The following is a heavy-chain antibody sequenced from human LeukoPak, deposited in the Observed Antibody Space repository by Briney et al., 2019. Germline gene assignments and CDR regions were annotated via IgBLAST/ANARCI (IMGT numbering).Heavy chain of an antibody. CDR2: IYYSGST. CDR3: AREGLSDSSGYSPFDY. J-gene: IGHJ4*02. CDR1: GDSISNYY. D-gene: IGHD3-22*01. Sequence: PPETLSLTCAVSGDSISNYYWSWIRQPPGKGLEWIGYIYYSGSTNYNPSLKSRVTISVDTSKNQFSLKLNSVTAADTAVYYCAREGLSDSSGYSPFDYWGQGTLVTVSS. V-gene: IGHV4-59*01.